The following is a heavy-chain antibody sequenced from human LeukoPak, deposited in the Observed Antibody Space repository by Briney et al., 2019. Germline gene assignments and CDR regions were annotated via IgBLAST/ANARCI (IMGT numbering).Heavy chain of an antibody. D-gene: IGHD3-22*01. CDR2: IRQDGSEE. CDR1: GFTFSSYW. V-gene: IGHV3-7*01. Sequence: PGGSLRLSCAASGFTFSSYWMSWVRQAPGKGLEWAANIRQDGSEEFYVDSVKGRFTISRDNAKNSLYLQMNSLRAEDTAVYYCARDGDDSSGYYGDYWGQGTLVTVSS. J-gene: IGHJ4*02. CDR3: ARDGDDSSGYYGDY.